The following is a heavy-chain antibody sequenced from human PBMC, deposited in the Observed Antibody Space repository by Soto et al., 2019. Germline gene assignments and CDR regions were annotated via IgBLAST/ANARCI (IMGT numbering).Heavy chain of an antibody. J-gene: IGHJ4*02. CDR2: INHSGST. CDR3: ASRLYDFWSGYPTFAFDY. CDR1: GGSFSGYY. D-gene: IGHD3-3*01. Sequence: PSETLSLTCAVYGGSFSGYYGSWIRQPPGKGLEWIGEINHSGSTNYNPSLKSRVTISVDTSKNQFSLKLSSVTAADTAVYYCASRLYDFWSGYPTFAFDYWGQGTPVTVSS. V-gene: IGHV4-34*01.